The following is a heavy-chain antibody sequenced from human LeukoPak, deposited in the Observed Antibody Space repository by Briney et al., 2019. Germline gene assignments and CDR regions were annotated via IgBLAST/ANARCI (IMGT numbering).Heavy chain of an antibody. CDR1: GFTFGDYA. J-gene: IGHJ6*04. V-gene: IGHV3-21*01. CDR2: ISSSSSHI. D-gene: IGHD3-10*02. Sequence: AGGSLRLSCTASGFTFGDYAMSWVRQAPGKGLEWVSSISSSSSHIYYADSVKGRFTMSRDNAKNSLFLQMNSLRAEDTAVYYCAELGITMIGGVWGKGTTVTISS. CDR3: AELGITMIGGV.